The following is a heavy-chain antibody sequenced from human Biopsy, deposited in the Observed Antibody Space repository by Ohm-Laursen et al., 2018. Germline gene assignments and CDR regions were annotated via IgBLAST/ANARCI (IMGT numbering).Heavy chain of an antibody. D-gene: IGHD1-26*01. CDR2: ISPSGGGT. CDR3: ANFEGYSDDNLDYEHYGMDV. J-gene: IGHJ6*02. Sequence: ATVKISCKGSEFSFSRYDMHWVRQAPGRGLEWVGIISPSGGGTMDTQKFQDRLTMTRDTSTSTVHMELKSLKSEDTAVYYCANFEGYSDDNLDYEHYGMDVWGQGTTVTVSS. CDR1: EFSFSRYD. V-gene: IGHV1-46*01.